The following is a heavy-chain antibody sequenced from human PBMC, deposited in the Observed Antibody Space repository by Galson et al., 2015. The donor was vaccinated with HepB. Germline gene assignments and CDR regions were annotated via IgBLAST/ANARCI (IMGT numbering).Heavy chain of an antibody. Sequence: SLRLSCAASGFTFSGYYMSWIRQAPGKGLEWVSYISNSAGYANYADSVKGRFAISRDNAKNSLHLQMNSLRAEDTAVYYCARETGSRNYYYPTNWGQGTLVTVSS. V-gene: IGHV3-11*05. CDR1: GFTFSGYY. D-gene: IGHD3-10*01. J-gene: IGHJ4*02. CDR3: ARETGSRNYYYPTN. CDR2: ISNSAGYA.